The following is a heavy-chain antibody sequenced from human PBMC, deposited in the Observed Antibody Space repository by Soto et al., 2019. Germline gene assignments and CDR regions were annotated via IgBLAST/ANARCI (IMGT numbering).Heavy chain of an antibody. CDR2: ISGSGGST. CDR1: GFTFSSYA. D-gene: IGHD6-13*01. CDR3: AGIAAAGSAYFDY. Sequence: GGSLRLSCAASGFTFSSYAMSWVRQAPGKGLEWVPAISGSGGSTYYADSVKGRFTISRDNSKNTLYLQMNSLRAEDTAVYYCAGIAAAGSAYFDYWGQGTLVTVSS. V-gene: IGHV3-23*01. J-gene: IGHJ4*02.